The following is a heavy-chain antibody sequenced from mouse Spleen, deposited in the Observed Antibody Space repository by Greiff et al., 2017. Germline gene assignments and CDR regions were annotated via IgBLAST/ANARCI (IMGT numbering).Heavy chain of an antibody. CDR1: GFSLTSYG. J-gene: IGHJ3*01. D-gene: IGHD2-10*01. CDR2: IWSGGST. CDR3: ARNSGTYYGNYGFAY. V-gene: IGHV2-2*01. Sequence: VQLQQSGPGLVQPSQSLSITCTVSGFSLTSYGVHWVRQSPGKGLEWLGVIWSGGSTDYNAAFISRLSISKDNSKSQVFFKMNSLQADDTAIYYCARNSGTYYGNYGFAYWGQGTLVTVSA.